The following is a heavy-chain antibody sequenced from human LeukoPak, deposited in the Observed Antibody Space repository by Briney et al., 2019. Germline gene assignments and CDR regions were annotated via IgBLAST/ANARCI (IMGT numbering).Heavy chain of an antibody. V-gene: IGHV3-7*01. Sequence: PGRSLRLSCVASGCTFRTSWMAWVRQAPGKGLEWVANIRQDGGTKYYVDSVKGRFTISRDNAKNSLYLQMNNLRVEDTAVYYCARDLSYFDYWGQGTLVTVSS. J-gene: IGHJ4*02. CDR2: IRQDGGTK. CDR3: ARDLSYFDY. CDR1: GCTFRTSW.